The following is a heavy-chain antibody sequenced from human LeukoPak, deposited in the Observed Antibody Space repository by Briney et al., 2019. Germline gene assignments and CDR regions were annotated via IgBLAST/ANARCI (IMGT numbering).Heavy chain of an antibody. D-gene: IGHD6-19*01. V-gene: IGHV3-30*04. CDR1: GFTFSSYA. CDR2: ISYDGSNK. CDR3: ARSGSSGWSPWGDAFDI. Sequence: GGSLRLSCAASGFTFSSYAMHWVRQAPGKGLEWVAVISYDGSNKYYADSVKGRFTISRDSSKNTLYLQMNSLRAEDTAVYYCARSGSSGWSPWGDAFDIWGQGTMVTVSS. J-gene: IGHJ3*02.